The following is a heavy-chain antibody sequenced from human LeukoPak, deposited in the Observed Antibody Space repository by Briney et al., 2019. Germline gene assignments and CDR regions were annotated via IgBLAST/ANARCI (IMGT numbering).Heavy chain of an antibody. J-gene: IGHJ6*02. CDR3: AKAASSSWPSYYYGMDV. CDR1: GFTFSNYP. CDR2: ITGSGGNT. Sequence: GGSLRLSCTASGFTFSNYPINFVRQAPGKGLEWVSVITGSGGNTYYADSVKGRFTISKDNSKNTVYLQMSSLRVDDTAVYYCAKAASSSWPSYYYGMDVWGQGTTVTVSS. V-gene: IGHV3-23*01. D-gene: IGHD6-13*01.